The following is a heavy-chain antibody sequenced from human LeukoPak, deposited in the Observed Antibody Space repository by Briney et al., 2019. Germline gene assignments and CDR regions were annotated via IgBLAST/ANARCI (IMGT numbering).Heavy chain of an antibody. V-gene: IGHV3-7*01. CDR1: GFTFSSYW. J-gene: IGHJ3*02. Sequence: GGSLRLSCAASGFTFSSYWMSWVRQAPGKGLEWVANIKQDGSEKYYADSVRGRFTISRDNAKNSLYLQMNSLRAEDTAVYYCAREGVSVAAYTYAFDIWGQGTMVTVSS. CDR2: IKQDGSEK. D-gene: IGHD2-15*01. CDR3: AREGVSVAAYTYAFDI.